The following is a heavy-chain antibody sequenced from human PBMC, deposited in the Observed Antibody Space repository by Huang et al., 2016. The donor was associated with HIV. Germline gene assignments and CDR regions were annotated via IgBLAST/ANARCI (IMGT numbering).Heavy chain of an antibody. Sequence: EVQLVQSGAVVKKPGESLKISCKGSGYTFNGYWIGWVRQMPGKGLECVGIIYPGDSDTTYSPSFQGQVTISADKSISTAYLQWSGLKASDTAMYYCARQGVGDFVVEPTGLGAFDIWGQGTMVTVSS. V-gene: IGHV5-51*01. D-gene: IGHD2-2*01. CDR2: IYPGDSDT. CDR3: ARQGVGDFVVEPTGLGAFDI. CDR1: GYTFNGYW. J-gene: IGHJ3*02.